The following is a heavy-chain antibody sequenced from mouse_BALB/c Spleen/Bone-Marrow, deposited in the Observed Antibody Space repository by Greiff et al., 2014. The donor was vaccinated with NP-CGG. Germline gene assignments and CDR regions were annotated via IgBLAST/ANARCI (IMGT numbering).Heavy chain of an antibody. D-gene: IGHD2-3*01. CDR3: ARGAAYGYYLGLAY. J-gene: IGHJ3*01. CDR1: RYTFTDYN. Sequence: EVQLQESGPELVKPGASVKISCKASRYTFTDYNMHWVKQSHGKSLEWIGYIYPYNGGTVYKQKFKSKATLTVDNSSSTANMELRSLTSEDSAVYYCARGAAYGYYLGLAYWGQGTLVTVSA. CDR2: IYPYNGGT. V-gene: IGHV1S29*02.